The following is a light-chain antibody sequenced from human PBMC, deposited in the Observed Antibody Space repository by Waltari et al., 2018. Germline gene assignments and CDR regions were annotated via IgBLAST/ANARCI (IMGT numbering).Light chain of an antibody. CDR3: AAWDDSLSGFV. J-gene: IGLJ1*01. V-gene: IGLV1-44*01. CDR2: TND. CDR1: RSNIGTNA. Sequence: QSVLTQPPPASGTPGQRVTIPCSGSRSNIGTNALNWYQQVPGTAPKLLIYTNDQRPSGVPDRFSGSKSGTSASLAISGLQSEDEAGYYCAAWDDSLSGFVFGTGTKVTVL.